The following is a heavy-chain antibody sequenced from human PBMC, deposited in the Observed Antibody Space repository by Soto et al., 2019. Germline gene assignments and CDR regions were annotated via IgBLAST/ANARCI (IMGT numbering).Heavy chain of an antibody. V-gene: IGHV4-4*07. D-gene: IGHD3-3*01. Sequence: SETLSLTCSVSGGTISGYYWTWIRQPAGKGLEWIGRIYSSGNTKYNPSLQSRVPMSLDTSNNQFSLRLTSVTAADTAVHYCARGHRFSDWFDPWGQGTLVTVSS. CDR3: ARGHRFSDWFDP. CDR2: IYSSGNT. CDR1: GGTISGYY. J-gene: IGHJ5*01.